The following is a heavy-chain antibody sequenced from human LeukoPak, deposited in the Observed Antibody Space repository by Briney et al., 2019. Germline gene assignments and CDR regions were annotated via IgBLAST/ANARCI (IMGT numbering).Heavy chain of an antibody. CDR2: INPNNGGT. Sequence: ASVKVSCTASGYTFSAYYIHWVRQAPGQGLEWMGWINPNNGGTNYALKFRGRVTITRDTSISTANMELNSSRPHDPAAAYFARPQDHGGNVENFDIWGQGTLVTVSS. J-gene: IGHJ3*02. CDR1: GYTFSAYY. D-gene: IGHD4-23*01. V-gene: IGHV1-2*02. CDR3: ARPQDHGGNVENFDI.